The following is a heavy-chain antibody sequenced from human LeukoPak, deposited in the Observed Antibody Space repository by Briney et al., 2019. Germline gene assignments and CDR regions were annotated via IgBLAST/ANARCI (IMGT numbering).Heavy chain of an antibody. Sequence: VASVKVSCKASGGTFGSYAISWVRQAPGQGLEWMGGIIPIFGTANYAQKFQGRVTITADESTSTAYMELSSLRSEDTAVYYCARALTEYYYYYYMDVWGKGTTVTVSS. J-gene: IGHJ6*03. CDR2: IIPIFGTA. D-gene: IGHD1-20*01. V-gene: IGHV1-69*01. CDR1: GGTFGSYA. CDR3: ARALTEYYYYYYMDV.